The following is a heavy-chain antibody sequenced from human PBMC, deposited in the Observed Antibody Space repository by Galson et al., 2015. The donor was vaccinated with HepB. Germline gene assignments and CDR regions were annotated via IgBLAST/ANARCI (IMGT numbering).Heavy chain of an antibody. J-gene: IGHJ3*02. CDR3: ARRMTCGSDCWRAFDI. D-gene: IGHD2-21*02. V-gene: IGHV3-21*01. Sequence: SLRLSCAASGFPFSIYIMNWVRQVPGKGLVWVSSISTSSTFIYYADSVQGRFTISRDNAKNSLYLEMNSLRDEDTAVYYCARRMTCGSDCWRAFDIWGQGTMVTVSS. CDR2: ISTSSTFI. CDR1: GFPFSIYI.